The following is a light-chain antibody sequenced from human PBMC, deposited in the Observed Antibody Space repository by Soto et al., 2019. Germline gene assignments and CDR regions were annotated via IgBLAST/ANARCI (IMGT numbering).Light chain of an antibody. Sequence: DIQMTQSPSTLSASVGYRFTITCRASRSIINWLAWYQQKSGKGPKLLIYKASHLESGVPSRFSGSGSGTEFTLTISSLQPGDFATYYCQHYNTYPWTFGHGTTGDIK. CDR2: KAS. V-gene: IGKV1-5*03. CDR1: RSIINW. CDR3: QHYNTYPWT. J-gene: IGKJ1*01.